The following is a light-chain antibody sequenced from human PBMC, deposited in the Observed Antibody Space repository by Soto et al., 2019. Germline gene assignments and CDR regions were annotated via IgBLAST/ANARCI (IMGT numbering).Light chain of an antibody. V-gene: IGKV3-11*01. CDR2: GAS. Sequence: EIVLTQSPGTLSLSPGERATLSCRASQSVNNNYVAWYQQKPGQAPRLLIYGASTRATGVPARFSGSGSGTDFTLTISSLEPEDFAVYYCHQRSNWPPDTFGQGTRLEIK. CDR3: HQRSNWPPDT. CDR1: QSVNNNY. J-gene: IGKJ5*01.